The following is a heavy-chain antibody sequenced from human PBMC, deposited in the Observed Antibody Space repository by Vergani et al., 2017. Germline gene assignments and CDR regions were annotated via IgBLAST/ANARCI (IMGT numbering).Heavy chain of an antibody. J-gene: IGHJ4*02. CDR1: GFTFDDYA. V-gene: IGHV3-9*01. Sequence: EVQLVESGGGLVQPGRSLRLSCAASGFTFDDYAMHWVRQAPGKGLEWVSGISWNSGSIGYADSVKGRFTISRDNAKNSLYLQMNSLRAEDTAVYYCARSPSILTGYYRGGFDYWGQGTLVTVSS. D-gene: IGHD3-9*01. CDR3: ARSPSILTGYYRGGFDY. CDR2: ISWNSGSI.